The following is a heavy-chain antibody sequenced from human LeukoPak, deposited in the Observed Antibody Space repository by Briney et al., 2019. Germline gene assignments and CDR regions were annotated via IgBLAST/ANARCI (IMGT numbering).Heavy chain of an antibody. Sequence: GGSLRLSCAASGFTFSSYEMNWVRQAPGKGLEWVSYISSSGSTIYYADSVKGRFTISRDNAKNSLYLQMNSLRAEDTAVYYCAREGFTIFDYWGQGTLVTVSS. CDR2: ISSSGSTI. J-gene: IGHJ4*02. V-gene: IGHV3-48*03. CDR1: GFTFSSYE. CDR3: AREGFTIFDY. D-gene: IGHD3-10*01.